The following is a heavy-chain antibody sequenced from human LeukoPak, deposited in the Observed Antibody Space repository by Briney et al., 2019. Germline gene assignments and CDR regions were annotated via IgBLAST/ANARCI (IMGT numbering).Heavy chain of an antibody. CDR2: IYYNGVT. Sequence: PSETLSLTCSVSGGSITDYFWTWIRQPPGKGLEWIGYIYYNGVTNYNPSLKSRVTISIDTSKSQFSLKLRSVTAADTAVYYCARGIPATNGGYYFDYWGQGTLVTVSS. CDR1: GGSITDYF. D-gene: IGHD7-27*01. CDR3: ARGIPATNGGYYFDY. V-gene: IGHV4-59*01. J-gene: IGHJ4*02.